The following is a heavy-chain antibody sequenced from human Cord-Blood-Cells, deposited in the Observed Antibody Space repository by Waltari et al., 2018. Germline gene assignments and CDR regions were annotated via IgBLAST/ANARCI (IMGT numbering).Heavy chain of an antibody. V-gene: IGHV1-18*04. CDR3: AGEGSFGREGAFDI. CDR2: IKAYKGKT. Sequence: QVQLVQSGAEVKKPGASVKVSCKASGYTFTSYGISWVRQAPGQGLEWIGRIKAYKGKTKYSQKLQGRGTITTNPSTSKGYMELRSLRSDDTAVYYCAGEGSFGREGAFDIWGQGTMVTVSS. J-gene: IGHJ3*02. D-gene: IGHD1-26*01. CDR1: GYTFTSYG.